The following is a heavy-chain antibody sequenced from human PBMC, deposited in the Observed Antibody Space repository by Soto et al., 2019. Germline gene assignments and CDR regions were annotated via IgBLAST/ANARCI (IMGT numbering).Heavy chain of an antibody. CDR3: TFSDPSEVDY. D-gene: IGHD3-3*02. Sequence: GGSLRLSCGASGFTFSGYGMHWVRQALGNGLEWVSFVSYDGHNKYYGDSVRGRFTIARDNSKRTLFLHMNSLRKEDTAVYYCTFSDPSEVDYWGQGALVIVSS. J-gene: IGHJ4*02. V-gene: IGHV3-30*03. CDR1: GFTFSGYG. CDR2: VSYDGHNK.